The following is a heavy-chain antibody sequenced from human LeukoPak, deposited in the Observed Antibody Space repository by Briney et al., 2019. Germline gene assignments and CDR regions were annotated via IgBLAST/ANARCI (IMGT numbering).Heavy chain of an antibody. D-gene: IGHD2-15*01. J-gene: IGHJ5*02. CDR3: ASLGYCSGGSCYVGHWFDP. CDR1: GFTFSSYS. Sequence: GGSLRLSCAASGFTFSSYSMNWVRQAPGKWLEWVSSISSSSSYIYYADSVKGRFTISRDNAKNSLYLQMNSLRAEDTAVYYCASLGYCSGGSCYVGHWFDPWGQGTLVTVSS. CDR2: ISSSSSYI. V-gene: IGHV3-21*01.